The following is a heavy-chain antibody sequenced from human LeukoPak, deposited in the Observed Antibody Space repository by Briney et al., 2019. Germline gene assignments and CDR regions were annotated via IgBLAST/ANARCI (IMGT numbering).Heavy chain of an antibody. CDR2: IYYSGST. V-gene: IGHV4-39*07. CDR1: GGSISSSSYY. J-gene: IGHJ4*02. D-gene: IGHD2-2*01. CDR3: ARDTDPVVVPAA. Sequence: PSETLSLTCTVSGGSISSSSYYWGWIRQPPGKGLEWIGSIYYSGSTYYNPSLKSRVTISVDTSKNQFSLKLSSVTAADTAVYYCARDTDPVVVPAAWGQGTLVTVSS.